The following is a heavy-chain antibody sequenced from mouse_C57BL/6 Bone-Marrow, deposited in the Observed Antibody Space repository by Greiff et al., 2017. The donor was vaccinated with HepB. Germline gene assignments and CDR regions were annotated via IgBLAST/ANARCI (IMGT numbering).Heavy chain of an antibody. CDR1: GFTFSSYG. J-gene: IGHJ4*01. CDR2: ISSGGSYT. Sequence: EVQLQQSGGDLVKPGGSLKLSCAASGFTFSSYGMSWVRQTPDKRLEWVATISSGGSYTYYPDSVKGRFTISRDNAKNTLYLQMSSLKSEDTAMYYCARLTVVATDYAMDYWGQGTSVTVSS. CDR3: ARLTVVATDYAMDY. D-gene: IGHD1-1*01. V-gene: IGHV5-6*01.